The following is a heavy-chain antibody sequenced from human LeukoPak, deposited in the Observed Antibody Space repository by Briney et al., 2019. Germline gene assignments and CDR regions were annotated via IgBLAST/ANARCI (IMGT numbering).Heavy chain of an antibody. CDR3: ARFAGFL. J-gene: IGHJ2*01. CDR2: IYDLGDT. CDR1: GGSIGNSTYW. V-gene: IGHV4-39*01. D-gene: IGHD6-25*01. Sequence: PSETLSLTCSLSGGSIGNSTYWWGWIRQPPGKGLEWIGSIYDLGDTFYNPSLKSRVTVSVDTSKNQFSLNLDSVTAADTAVYYCARFAGFLWGRGTLVTVSS.